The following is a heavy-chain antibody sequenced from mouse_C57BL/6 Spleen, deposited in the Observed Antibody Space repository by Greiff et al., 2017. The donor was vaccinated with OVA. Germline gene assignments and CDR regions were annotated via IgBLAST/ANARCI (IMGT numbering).Heavy chain of an antibody. CDR1: GYSITSGYY. D-gene: IGHD2-3*01. V-gene: IGHV3-6*01. CDR2: ISYDGSN. CDR3: ARDWDGYYFDY. Sequence: EVQLQESGPGLVKPSQSLSLTCSVTGYSITSGYYWHWIRQFPGNKLEWMGYISYDGSNNYNPSLKNRISITRDTSKNQFFLKLNSVTTEDTATYYCARDWDGYYFDYWGQGTTLTVSS. J-gene: IGHJ2*01.